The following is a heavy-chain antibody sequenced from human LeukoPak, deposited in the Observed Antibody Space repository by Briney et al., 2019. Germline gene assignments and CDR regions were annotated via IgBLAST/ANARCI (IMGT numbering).Heavy chain of an antibody. Sequence: SETLSLTCTVSGYSIRSGYYWGWIRQPPGKGLEWIGEINHSGSTNYNPSLKSRVTISVDTSKNQFSLKLSSVTAADTAVYYCASWLGGYSQGWFDPWGQGTLVTVSS. J-gene: IGHJ5*02. CDR2: INHSGST. CDR3: ASWLGGYSQGWFDP. V-gene: IGHV4-38-2*02. CDR1: GYSIRSGYY. D-gene: IGHD5-18*01.